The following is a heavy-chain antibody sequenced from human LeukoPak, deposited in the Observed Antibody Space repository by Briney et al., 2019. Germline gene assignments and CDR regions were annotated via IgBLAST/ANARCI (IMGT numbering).Heavy chain of an antibody. CDR1: GGTISSYY. CDR3: ARDHDGSGWHDY. J-gene: IGHJ4*02. Sequence: PSATLSLTCTVSGGTISSYYWSWIRQPPGKGLEWIGYIYYSGSTNYNPSLKSRVTISVDTSKNQFSLKLSSVTAADTAVYYCARDHDGSGWHDYWGQGTLVTVSS. CDR2: IYYSGST. D-gene: IGHD6-19*01. V-gene: IGHV4-59*01.